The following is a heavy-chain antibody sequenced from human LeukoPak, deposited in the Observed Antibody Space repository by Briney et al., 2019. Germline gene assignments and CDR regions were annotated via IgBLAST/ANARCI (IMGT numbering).Heavy chain of an antibody. D-gene: IGHD5-24*01. CDR3: TRPQDVYNSFDC. V-gene: IGHV3-74*01. J-gene: IGHJ4*02. CDR1: GFTFIRNR. Sequence: PGGSLRLSCVASGFTFIRNRMHWVRQAPGKGLVWVSRINSDGSSRSYAESVKGRFTISRDNAKSTLYLQVDSLRAEDTAVYYCTRPQDVYNSFDCWGQGTLVTVSS. CDR2: INSDGSSR.